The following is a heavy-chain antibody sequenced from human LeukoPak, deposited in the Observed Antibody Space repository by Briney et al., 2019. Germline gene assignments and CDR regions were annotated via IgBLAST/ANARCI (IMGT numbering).Heavy chain of an antibody. Sequence: GGSLRLSCAASGFTFDDYAMHWVRQAPGKGLEWVSGISWNSGSIGYADSVKGRFTISRDNAKNSLYLQMNSLRAEDTALYYCAKDFFRFGELSLYYFDYWGQGTLVTVSS. V-gene: IGHV3-9*01. CDR1: GFTFDDYA. J-gene: IGHJ4*02. D-gene: IGHD3-10*01. CDR3: AKDFFRFGELSLYYFDY. CDR2: ISWNSGSI.